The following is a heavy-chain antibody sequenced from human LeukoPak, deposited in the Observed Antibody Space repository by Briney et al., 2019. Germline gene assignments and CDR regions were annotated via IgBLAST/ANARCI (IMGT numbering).Heavy chain of an antibody. Sequence: SETLSLTCTVSGGSISNYYWNWIRQPPGKGLEWIGYIYYSGSTNYNPSLKSRVTISVDTSKNQFSLKLSSVTAADTAVYYCARGVRPGAFDIWGQGTMVTVSS. V-gene: IGHV4-59*01. J-gene: IGHJ3*02. D-gene: IGHD1-1*01. CDR1: GGSISNYY. CDR2: IYYSGST. CDR3: ARGVRPGAFDI.